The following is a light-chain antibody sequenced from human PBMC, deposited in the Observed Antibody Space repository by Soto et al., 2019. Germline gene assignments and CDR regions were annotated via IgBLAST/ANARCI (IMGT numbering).Light chain of an antibody. Sequence: ENVWTQSPGTLSLSPGERATLSCRASQSVSSSYLAWYQQKPGQAPRLLIYGASSRATGIPDRFTGSGSGTEFTLTISSLQSEDFALYYCQQYNNWPPITFGQGTRLEIK. V-gene: IGKV3-20*01. CDR3: QQYNNWPPIT. J-gene: IGKJ5*01. CDR1: QSVSSSY. CDR2: GAS.